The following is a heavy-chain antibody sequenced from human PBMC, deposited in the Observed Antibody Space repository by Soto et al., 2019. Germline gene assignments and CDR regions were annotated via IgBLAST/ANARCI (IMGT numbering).Heavy chain of an antibody. CDR2: ISAYNGNT. D-gene: IGHD6-19*01. J-gene: IGHJ5*02. Sequence: GASVKVSCKASGYTFTSYGISWVRQAPGQGLEWMGWISAYNGNTNYAQKLQGRVTMTTDTSTSTAYMELRSLRSDDTAVYYCARDPHSGWSPNAWFDPWGQGTLVTVSS. V-gene: IGHV1-18*01. CDR1: GYTFTSYG. CDR3: ARDPHSGWSPNAWFDP.